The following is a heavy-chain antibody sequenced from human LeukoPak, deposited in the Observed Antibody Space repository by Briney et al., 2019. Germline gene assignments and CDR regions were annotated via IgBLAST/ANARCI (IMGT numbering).Heavy chain of an antibody. CDR2: ISGSGGRT. CDR3: ARSDRFDP. CDR1: GLTFSSYA. V-gene: IGHV3-23*01. Sequence: GGSLRLSCAASGLTFSSYAMTWVRQAPGKGLEWVSGISGSGGRTYYADSVKGRFTISRDNAKNTLYLQMDSLRDEDTAVYYCARSDRFDPWGPGTLVTVSS. J-gene: IGHJ5*02.